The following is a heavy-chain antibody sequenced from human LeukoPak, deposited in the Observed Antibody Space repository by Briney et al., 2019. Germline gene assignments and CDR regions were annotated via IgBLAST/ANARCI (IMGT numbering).Heavy chain of an antibody. Sequence: GSLRLSCVAFGFSFTNARMSWVRRAPGKGLEWVGRIKNKVDGGTVDYAAPVKGRFTISRDDSKNTLFLQMNSLKTEDTAVYYCATDPGDYEIYWGQGTLVTVSS. J-gene: IGHJ4*02. CDR3: ATDPGDYEIY. CDR1: GFSFTNAR. V-gene: IGHV3-15*01. D-gene: IGHD4-17*01. CDR2: IKNKVDGGTV.